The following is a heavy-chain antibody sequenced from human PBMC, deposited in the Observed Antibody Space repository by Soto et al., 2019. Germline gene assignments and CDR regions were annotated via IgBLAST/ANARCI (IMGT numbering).Heavy chain of an antibody. CDR3: GRGQTAIDV. CDR2: IYYSGST. Sequence: SETLSLTCSASGGTITRGDHFWSWVRQSPGKGLEWLGYIYYSGSTYYNPSLKGRVMMTIDTSKHQFSLNLSSVTAADTAVFYCGRGQTAIDVWGQGNTVTVPS. D-gene: IGHD5-18*01. J-gene: IGHJ6*02. V-gene: IGHV4-30-4*01. CDR1: GGTITRGDHF.